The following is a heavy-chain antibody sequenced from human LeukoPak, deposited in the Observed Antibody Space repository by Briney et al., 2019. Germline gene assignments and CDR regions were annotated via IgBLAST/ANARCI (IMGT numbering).Heavy chain of an antibody. V-gene: IGHV3-33*01. CDR3: ARDSSGSCDY. Sequence: GGSLRLSCAASGFTFSSYAMHWVRQAPDKGLEWVAIIWYEGSKNYYGDSVKGRFTISRDNSKNTLYLQMNSLRAEDTAVYYCARDSSGSCDYWGQGTLVTVSS. D-gene: IGHD1-26*01. CDR1: GFTFSSYA. J-gene: IGHJ4*02. CDR2: IWYEGSKN.